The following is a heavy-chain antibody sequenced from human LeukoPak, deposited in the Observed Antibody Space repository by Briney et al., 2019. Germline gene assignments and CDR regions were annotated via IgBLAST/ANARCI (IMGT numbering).Heavy chain of an antibody. CDR2: IYYSGST. CDR3: ARHYGP. D-gene: IGHD3-10*01. CDR1: GGSINNYY. V-gene: IGHV4-59*08. Sequence: PSETLSLTCSVSGGSINNYYWSWIRQPPRKGLEWIGFIYYSGSTYYNPSFKSRVTISVDTSKNQFSLKLNSVTAADTAVYYCARHYGPWGQGTLVTVSS. J-gene: IGHJ5*02.